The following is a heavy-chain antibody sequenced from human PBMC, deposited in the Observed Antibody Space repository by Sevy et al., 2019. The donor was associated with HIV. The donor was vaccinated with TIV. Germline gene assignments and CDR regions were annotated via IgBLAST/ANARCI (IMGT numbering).Heavy chain of an antibody. CDR1: GGSINSYY. D-gene: IGHD6-13*01. CDR2: IYYSGST. CDR3: SSTVGSRSWPKDYYYGMDV. V-gene: IGHV4-59*01. J-gene: IGHJ6*02. Sequence: SETLSLTCTVSGGSINSYYWTWIRQPPGKGLEWIGYIYYSGSTKYNPSLKSRVTISVDTSKNQFSLKLTSVTAADTSVYYCSSTVGSRSWPKDYYYGMDVWGQGTTVTVSS.